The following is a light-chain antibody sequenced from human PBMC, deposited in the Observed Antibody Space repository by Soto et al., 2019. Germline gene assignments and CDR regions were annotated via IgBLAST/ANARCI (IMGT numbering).Light chain of an antibody. CDR2: DVT. CDR1: SSDVGAYNY. V-gene: IGLV2-14*03. J-gene: IGLJ2*01. Sequence: QSVLTQPASVSGSPGQSITISCTGTSSDVGAYNYVSWYQHHPGQAPKLMIYDVTTRPSGISNRFSGSKSGNTASLTISGLRAEDEDDYYCSSYTTSSTKVFGGGTKLTVL. CDR3: SSYTTSSTKV.